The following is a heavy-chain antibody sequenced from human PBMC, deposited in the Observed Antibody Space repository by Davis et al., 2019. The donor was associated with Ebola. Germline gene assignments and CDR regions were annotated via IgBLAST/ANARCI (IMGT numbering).Heavy chain of an antibody. CDR3: ARTTYFDSSGYYLAD. J-gene: IGHJ4*02. Sequence: GGSLRLSCAASGFPFSSYWMSWVRQAPGRGLEWVSMIYNNGTTYYAASVKGRFSISRHTSKNAVFLQMNSLRAEDTAVYYCARTTYFDSSGYYLADWGQGTLITVSS. D-gene: IGHD3-22*01. V-gene: IGHV3-53*04. CDR2: IYNNGTT. CDR1: GFPFSSYW.